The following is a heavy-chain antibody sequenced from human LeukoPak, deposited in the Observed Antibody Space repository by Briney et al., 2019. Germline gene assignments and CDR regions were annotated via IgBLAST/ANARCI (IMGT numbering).Heavy chain of an antibody. V-gene: IGHV3-48*01. D-gene: IGHD2-2*01. CDR1: GFTFSSYS. J-gene: IGHJ4*02. CDR2: ISSSSSTI. CDR3: ARDLLRDCSSTSCYESDY. Sequence: PGGSLRLSCAASGFTFSSYSTNWVRQAPGKGLEWVSYISSSSSTIYYADSVKGRFTISRDNAKNSLYLQMNSLRAEDTAVYYCARDLLRDCSSTSCYESDYWGQGTLVTVSS.